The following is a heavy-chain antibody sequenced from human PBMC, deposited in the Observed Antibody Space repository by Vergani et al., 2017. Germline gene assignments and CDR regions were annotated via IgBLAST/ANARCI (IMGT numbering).Heavy chain of an antibody. CDR2: LSASDRRT. J-gene: IGHJ3*02. D-gene: IGHD6-19*01. Sequence: EVQLLESGGDLVQPGGSLRLSCAASGFTFIMHAMSWVRQAPGKGLEWVSTLSASDRRTHYADSVKGRVTISRDISKNTLFLHMNSLRPEDTAVYYCAKVGRSEVAGTFGAFDIWGQGTMVTVSS. V-gene: IGHV3-23*01. CDR3: AKVGRSEVAGTFGAFDI. CDR1: GFTFIMHA.